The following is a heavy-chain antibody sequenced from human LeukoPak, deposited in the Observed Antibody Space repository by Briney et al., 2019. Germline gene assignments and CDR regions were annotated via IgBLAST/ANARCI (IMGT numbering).Heavy chain of an antibody. V-gene: IGHV3-23*01. D-gene: IGHD5-24*01. CDR1: GFTFRIYA. CDR2: ISGSGGST. J-gene: IGHJ4*02. Sequence: PGGSLRLSCAGSGFTFRIYAMSWVRQAPGKGLEWVSAISGSGGSTYYADSVKGRFTISRDNSKNTLYLQMNSLGVEDTAVYYCAKPPYGRDVYNYFDYWGQGTLVTVSS. CDR3: AKPPYGRDVYNYFDY.